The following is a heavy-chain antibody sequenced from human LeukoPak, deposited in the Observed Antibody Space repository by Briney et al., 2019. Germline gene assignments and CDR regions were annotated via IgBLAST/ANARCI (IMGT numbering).Heavy chain of an antibody. D-gene: IGHD6-19*01. CDR1: GFTFSRFY. CDR2: INPSGGST. CDR3: ARLGVAGYYYFDY. J-gene: IGHJ4*02. V-gene: IGHV1-46*01. Sequence: GASVKVSCKASGFTFSRFYFHWVRQAPGQGLEWMGIINPSGGSTSYAQKFQGRVTMTRDMSTNTVYMELSSLRSEDTAVYYCARLGVAGYYYFDYWGQGTLVTVSS.